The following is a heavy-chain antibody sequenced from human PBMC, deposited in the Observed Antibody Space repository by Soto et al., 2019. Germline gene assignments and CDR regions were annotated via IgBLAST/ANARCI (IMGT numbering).Heavy chain of an antibody. J-gene: IGHJ4*02. CDR3: ATHDWNDENY. CDR2: IYPGDSNT. V-gene: IGHV5-51*01. CDR1: VYSFTSYW. Sequence: LGESLKISCKRSVYSFTSYWIGWVRQMPGKGLEWMGIIYPGDSNTNYNPSFRGQVTISADRSISTAYLQWSSLRASDTAIYYCATHDWNDENYWGQGTLVTVS. D-gene: IGHD1-1*01.